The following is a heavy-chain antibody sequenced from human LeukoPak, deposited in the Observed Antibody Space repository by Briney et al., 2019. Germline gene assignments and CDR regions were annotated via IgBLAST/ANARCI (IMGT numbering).Heavy chain of an antibody. V-gene: IGHV3-30*04. Sequence: GGSLRLSCAASGFTFSSYAMHWVRQAPGKGLEWVAVISYDGSNKFYADSVKGRFTTSRDNSKNTLYLQMNNLRAEDTAVYYCARDRVVVVPAATVSPCGMDVWGQGTTVTVSS. CDR3: ARDRVVVVPAATVSPCGMDV. CDR1: GFTFSSYA. CDR2: ISYDGSNK. J-gene: IGHJ6*02. D-gene: IGHD2-2*01.